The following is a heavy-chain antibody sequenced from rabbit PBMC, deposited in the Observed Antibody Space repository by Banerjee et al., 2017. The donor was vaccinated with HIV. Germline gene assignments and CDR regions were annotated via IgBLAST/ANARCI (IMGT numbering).Heavy chain of an antibody. CDR2: IYPGLGIT. J-gene: IGHJ4*01. V-gene: IGHV1S47*01. D-gene: IGHD6-1*01. Sequence: QEQLMESGGGLVQPGGSLKLSCKASGIDFSSYGISWVRQAPGKGPEWIAWIYPGLGITKYANSVKGRFTISSDNAQNTVSLQMTSLTGSDTATYLCARDDANGDGYSFNLWGPGTLVTVS. CDR1: GIDFSSYG. CDR3: ARDDANGDGYSFNL.